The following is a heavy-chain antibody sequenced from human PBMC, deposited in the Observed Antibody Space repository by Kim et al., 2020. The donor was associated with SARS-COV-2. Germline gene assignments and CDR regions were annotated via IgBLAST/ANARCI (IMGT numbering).Heavy chain of an antibody. Sequence: GGSLRLSCAAFGFTLSTYWMNWVRQAPGKGLEWVANIKQDGSEKNYVDSVRGRFTISRDNSKNSLYLQMNSLRAEDTAVYYCAGGGGYLFDYWGQGTLVTVSS. D-gene: IGHD3-22*01. V-gene: IGHV3-7*01. CDR1: GFTLSTYW. CDR3: AGGGGYLFDY. J-gene: IGHJ4*02. CDR2: IKQDGSEK.